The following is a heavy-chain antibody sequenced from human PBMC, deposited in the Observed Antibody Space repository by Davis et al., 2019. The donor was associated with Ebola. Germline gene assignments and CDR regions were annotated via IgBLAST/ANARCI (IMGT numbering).Heavy chain of an antibody. V-gene: IGHV3-33*06. J-gene: IGHJ4*02. CDR3: AKGGRTVTTIGVGY. CDR2: IWYDGSNK. D-gene: IGHD4-17*01. Sequence: PGGSLRLSCAASGFTFSSYGMHWVRQAPGKGLEWVAVIWYDGSNKYYADSVKGRFTISRDNSKNTLYLQMNSLRAEDTAVYYCAKGGRTVTTIGVGYWGQGTLVTVSS. CDR1: GFTFSSYG.